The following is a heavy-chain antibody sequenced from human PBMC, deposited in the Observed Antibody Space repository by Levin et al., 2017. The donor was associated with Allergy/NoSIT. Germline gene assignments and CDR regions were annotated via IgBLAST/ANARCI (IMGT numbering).Heavy chain of an antibody. CDR3: MIGAATRGWF. CDR1: ANTFNVNY. Sequence: ASVKVSCKTSANTFNVNYFHWVRQAPGQGLEWMGWINPNNGDSDTAKNFRGRVTMTRDMSITTVYMDLSRLTSDDTVMYFCMIGAATRGWFWGQGSLVTVSS. CDR2: INPNNGDS. D-gene: IGHD2-15*01. J-gene: IGHJ4*02. V-gene: IGHV1-2*02.